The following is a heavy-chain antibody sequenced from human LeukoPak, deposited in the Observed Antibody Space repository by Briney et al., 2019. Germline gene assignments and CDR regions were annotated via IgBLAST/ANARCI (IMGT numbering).Heavy chain of an antibody. CDR2: INTKTGAP. J-gene: IGHJ3*01. CDR3: TKPQPGAFGV. D-gene: IGHD2-2*01. Sequence: GASVKVSCKASGYTFTNYYVHWVRQAPGQGLEWMGWINTKTGAPNYAQNFQGRVTMTRDTSINTAYMELSSLTSDDTAFYYCTKPQPGAFGVWGPGTMVTVSS. CDR1: GYTFTNYY. V-gene: IGHV1-2*02.